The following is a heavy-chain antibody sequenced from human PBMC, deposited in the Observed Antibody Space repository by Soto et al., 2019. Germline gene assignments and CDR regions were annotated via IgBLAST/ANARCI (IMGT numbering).Heavy chain of an antibody. J-gene: IGHJ4*01. D-gene: IGHD2-21*02. Sequence: ASVKLSCKASGYTFTVYGITWVRQAPGQGLEWLGWINAGNGNTKYSQKFQGRVTITRDTSASTAYMELSSLRSEDTAVYYCARSIVVVTALDYWG. CDR3: ARSIVVVTALDY. V-gene: IGHV1-3*01. CDR2: INAGNGNT. CDR1: GYTFTVYG.